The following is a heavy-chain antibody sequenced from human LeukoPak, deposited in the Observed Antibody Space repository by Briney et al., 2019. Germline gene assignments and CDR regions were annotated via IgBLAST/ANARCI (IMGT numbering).Heavy chain of an antibody. J-gene: IGHJ6*03. V-gene: IGHV3-13*01. CDR1: GFTFSSSD. CDR3: VREAFGAAGGNNFQYLEV. Sequence: GGSLRLSCAASGFTFSSSDMHWVRQSTEKGLEWVSAIGTIGDTYYAGSVKGRFTICRENAENSLYLQMNSLTAGDTAVYYCVREAFGAAGGNNFQYLEVWGKGTTVTISS. CDR2: IGTIGDT. D-gene: IGHD6-13*01.